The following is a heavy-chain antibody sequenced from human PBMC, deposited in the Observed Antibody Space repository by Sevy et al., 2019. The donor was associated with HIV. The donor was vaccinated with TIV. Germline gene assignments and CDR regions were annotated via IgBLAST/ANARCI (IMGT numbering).Heavy chain of an antibody. CDR3: ASDRALGY. CDR1: GFTFSSYS. CDR2: ISSSSSYI. J-gene: IGHJ4*02. V-gene: IGHV3-21*01. Sequence: GGSLRLSCAASGFTFSSYSMNWVRQAPGKGLEWVSYISSSSSYIYFADSVKGRFTISRDNAKNSLYLDMNGLRAEDTAVYYCASDRALGYWGQGTLVTVSS. D-gene: IGHD3-16*01.